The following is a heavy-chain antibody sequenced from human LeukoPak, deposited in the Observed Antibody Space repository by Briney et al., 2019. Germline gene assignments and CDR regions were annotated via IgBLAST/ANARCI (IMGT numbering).Heavy chain of an antibody. CDR3: AREGQSGYRLYYFDY. D-gene: IGHD5-12*01. CDR1: GFTFSSYE. V-gene: IGHV3-48*03. J-gene: IGHJ4*02. CDR2: IISSGNTI. Sequence: GGSLRLSCAASGFTFSSYEMNWVRQAPGKGLEWVSYIISSGNTIYSADSVKGRFTSSRDNAKNSLYLQMNSLRAEDTAVYYCAREGQSGYRLYYFDYWGQGTLVTVSS.